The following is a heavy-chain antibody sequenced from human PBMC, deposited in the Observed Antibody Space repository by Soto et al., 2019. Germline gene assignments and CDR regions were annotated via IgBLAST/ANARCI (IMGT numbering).Heavy chain of an antibody. CDR3: VRENEMAGATSAFEY. V-gene: IGHV3-21*06. CDR1: GFRFNSYS. CDR2: IDARSNYI. Sequence: GGSLRLSCEASGFRFNSYSMNWVRQAPQKGLEWVSLIDARSNYIYYADSVKGRFTISRDNARNSLYLQMDSLRVEDTAVYYCVRENEMAGATSAFEYWGQGTPVTV. J-gene: IGHJ4*02. D-gene: IGHD1-26*01.